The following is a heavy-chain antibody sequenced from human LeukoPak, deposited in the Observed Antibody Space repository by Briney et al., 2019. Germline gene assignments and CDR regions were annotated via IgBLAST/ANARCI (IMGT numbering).Heavy chain of an antibody. CDR3: ARAAGYYYYYYYMDV. CDR2: IKQDGSEK. CDR1: GFTFSSYW. Sequence: GGSLRLSCAASGFTFSSYWMSWVRQAPGKGLEWVANIKQDGSEKYYVDSVKGRFTISRDNAKNSLYLQMNSLRAEDTAVYYCARAAGYYYYYYYMDVWGKRTTVTVSS. J-gene: IGHJ6*03. D-gene: IGHD6-13*01. V-gene: IGHV3-7*01.